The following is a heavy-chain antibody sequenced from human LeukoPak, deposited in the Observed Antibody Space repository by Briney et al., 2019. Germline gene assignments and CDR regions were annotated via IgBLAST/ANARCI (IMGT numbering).Heavy chain of an antibody. J-gene: IGHJ4*02. D-gene: IGHD2-8*02. CDR2: ISNDGNKR. V-gene: IGHV3-30*18. CDR3: AKEGWDKSYWYGRIDY. Sequence: GRSLRLSCAATGFTFSTYGMHWVRQAPGKGLEWMAAISNDGNKRYYADSVKGRFTISRDNPKNTLFLQMNSLRAEDTAVYYCAKEGWDKSYWYGRIDYWGQGTLVTVSS. CDR1: GFTFSTYG.